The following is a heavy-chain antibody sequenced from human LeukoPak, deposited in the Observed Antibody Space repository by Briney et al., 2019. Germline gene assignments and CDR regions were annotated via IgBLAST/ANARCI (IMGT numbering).Heavy chain of an antibody. CDR3: ARLCYYDSRGYWYYFDY. CDR2: IYYSGST. J-gene: IGHJ4*02. D-gene: IGHD3-22*01. CDR1: GGSISSGGYY. V-gene: IGHV4-31*03. Sequence: PSETLPLTCTVSGGSISSGGYYWSWIRQHPGKGLEWIGYIYYSGSTYYNPSLKSRVTISADTSKNQFSLKLSSVTAADTAVYYCARLCYYDSRGYWYYFDYWGRGTLVTVSS.